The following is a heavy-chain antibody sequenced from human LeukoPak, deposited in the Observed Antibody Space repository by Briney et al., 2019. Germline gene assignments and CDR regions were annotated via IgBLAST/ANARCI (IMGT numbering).Heavy chain of an antibody. Sequence: GGALRLSCAASGFPLSSYSINWVRQAPGKGREWVSYISSSGSAIYYVDSLKGRFTVSRDNAKNSLFLQMNSPRAEDTAVYYCVRVNASYFDYWGQGALVTVSS. V-gene: IGHV3-48*01. CDR3: VRVNASYFDY. J-gene: IGHJ4*02. CDR2: ISSSGSAI. CDR1: GFPLSSYS.